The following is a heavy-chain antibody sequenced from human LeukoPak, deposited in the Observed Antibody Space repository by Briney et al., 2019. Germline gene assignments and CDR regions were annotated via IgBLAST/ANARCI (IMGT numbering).Heavy chain of an antibody. J-gene: IGHJ6*02. D-gene: IGHD4-17*01. Sequence: PGGSLRLSCAASGFTFSSYAMSWVRQAPGKGLEWVSAISGSGGSTYYADSVKGRFTISRDNSKNTLYLQMNSLRAEDTAVYYCAKAILIYGDYGMDVWGQGTTVTVSS. CDR1: GFTFSSYA. CDR2: ISGSGGST. V-gene: IGHV3-23*01. CDR3: AKAILIYGDYGMDV.